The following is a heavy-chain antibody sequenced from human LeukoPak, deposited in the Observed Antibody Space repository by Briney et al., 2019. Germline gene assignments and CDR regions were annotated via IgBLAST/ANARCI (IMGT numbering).Heavy chain of an antibody. CDR3: ARDAGYGYWVVDY. V-gene: IGHV3-7*01. D-gene: IGHD5-18*01. Sequence: TGGSLRLSCVASGFSFSTYWINWVRQAPGEGLEWVAHIKHDGSQKYYVDSVKGRFTISRDNAKNSLYLQMNSLRAEDTAVYYCARDAGYGYWVVDYWGQGTLVTVSS. J-gene: IGHJ4*02. CDR2: IKHDGSQK. CDR1: GFSFSTYW.